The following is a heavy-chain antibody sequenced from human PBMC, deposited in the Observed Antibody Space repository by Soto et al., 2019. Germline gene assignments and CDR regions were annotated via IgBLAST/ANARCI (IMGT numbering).Heavy chain of an antibody. CDR2: INHSGST. J-gene: IGHJ5*02. V-gene: IGHV4-34*01. CDR1: GGSFSGYY. D-gene: IGHD3-22*01. CDR3: ARGGQYYYDSSGYSDWFDP. Sequence: PSETLSLTCAVYGGSFSGYYWSWIRQPPGKGLEWIGEINHSGSTNYNPSLKSRVTISVDTSKNQFSLKLSSVTAADTAVYYGARGGQYYYDSSGYSDWFDPWGQGTRGTVSS.